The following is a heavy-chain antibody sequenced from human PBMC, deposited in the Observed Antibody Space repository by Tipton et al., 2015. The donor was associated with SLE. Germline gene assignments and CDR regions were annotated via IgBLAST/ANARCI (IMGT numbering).Heavy chain of an antibody. Sequence: SLRLSCAASGFTFSSYAMSWVRQAPGKGLEWVSAISGSGGSTYYADSVKGRFTISRDNSKNTLYLQMNSLRAEDTAVYYCAKVGSSASLGDYWGQGTLVTVSS. D-gene: IGHD2-15*01. CDR3: AKVGSSASLGDY. CDR1: GFTFSSYA. J-gene: IGHJ4*02. V-gene: IGHV3-23*01. CDR2: ISGSGGST.